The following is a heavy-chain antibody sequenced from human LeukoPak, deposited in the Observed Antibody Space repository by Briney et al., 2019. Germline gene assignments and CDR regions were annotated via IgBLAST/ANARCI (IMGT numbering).Heavy chain of an antibody. J-gene: IGHJ4*02. CDR1: GGSFSGYY. Sequence: SETLSLTCAVYGGSFSGYYWSWIRQPPGKELEWIGEINHSGSTNYNPPLKSRVTISVDTSKNQFSLKLSSVTAADTAVYYCARAGRGTVTFSDYWGQGTLVTVSS. CDR2: INHSGST. D-gene: IGHD4-17*01. V-gene: IGHV4-34*01. CDR3: ARAGRGTVTFSDY.